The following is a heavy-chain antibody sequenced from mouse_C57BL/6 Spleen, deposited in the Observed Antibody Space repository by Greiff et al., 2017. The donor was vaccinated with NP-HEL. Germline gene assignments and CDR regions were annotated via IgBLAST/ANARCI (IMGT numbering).Heavy chain of an antibody. V-gene: IGHV5-9-1*02. CDR2: ISSGGDSI. Sequence: EVKLMESGEGLVKPGGSLKLSCAASGFTFSSYAMSWVRQTPEKRLEWVAYISSGGDSIYYAETVKGRFTISRDNARNTRYLQMSSLKSEDAAVYYCTRGGSSSYYFDDWGQGTTLTVAS. CDR3: TRGGSSSYYFDD. J-gene: IGHJ2*01. CDR1: GFTFSSYA. D-gene: IGHD1-1*01.